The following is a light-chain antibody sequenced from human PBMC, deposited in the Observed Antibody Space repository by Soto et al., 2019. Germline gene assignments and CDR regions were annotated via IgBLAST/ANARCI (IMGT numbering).Light chain of an antibody. CDR1: SSDVGGYNY. J-gene: IGLJ3*02. CDR2: DVS. V-gene: IGLV2-14*01. CDR3: SSQTTRSTSL. Sequence: QSALTQPGSVSGSPGQSITISCTGTSSDVGGYNYVSWYQQHPGKAPKLLIYDVSNRPSGVSYRFSGSKSGNTASPTISVLQAADKADYYCSSQTTRSTSLFGGGTKLTVL.